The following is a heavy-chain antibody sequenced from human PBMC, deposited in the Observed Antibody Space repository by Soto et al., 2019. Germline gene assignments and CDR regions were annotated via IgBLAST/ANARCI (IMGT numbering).Heavy chain of an antibody. D-gene: IGHD5-18*01. CDR3: VPVQPSTIRGRPGMDV. CDR2: FIPIFGIT. J-gene: IGHJ6*02. CDR1: GGTLGSYA. Sequence: QVQLLQSGAEVRKPGSSVKVSCKASGGTLGSYAITWVRQAPGQGFEWMGGFIPIFGITNYAQRFEDRLTITADESTSTVYMELSSLTYDDTAVYYCVPVQPSTIRGRPGMDVWGQGTTITVSS. V-gene: IGHV1-69*01.